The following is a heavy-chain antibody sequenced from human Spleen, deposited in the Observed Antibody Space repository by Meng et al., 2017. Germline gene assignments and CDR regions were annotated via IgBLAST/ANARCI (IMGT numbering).Heavy chain of an antibody. Sequence: SVKVSCKASGGTFSSYAISWVRQAPGQGLEWMGGIIPIFGTANYAQKFQGRVTITADKSTSTAYMELCSLRSEDTAVYYCAREHIYYYDSSGYYGHVFDYWGQGTLVTVSS. J-gene: IGHJ4*02. CDR3: AREHIYYYDSSGYYGHVFDY. V-gene: IGHV1-69*06. D-gene: IGHD3-22*01. CDR2: IIPIFGTA. CDR1: GGTFSSYA.